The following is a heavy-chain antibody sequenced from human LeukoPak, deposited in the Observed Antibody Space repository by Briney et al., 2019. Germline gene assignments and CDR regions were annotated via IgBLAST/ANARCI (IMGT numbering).Heavy chain of an antibody. CDR1: GFTFNRYW. V-gene: IGHV3-7*01. CDR2: IKQDGSEK. Sequence: PGGSLRLSCAVSGFTFNRYWMSWVRQAPGKGLEWVANIKQDGSEKYYVDSVKGRFTISRDNAKNSLYLQMNSLRGEDTAVYYCARDDQWASDYWDQGTLVTVSS. J-gene: IGHJ4*02. CDR3: ARDDQWASDY. D-gene: IGHD1-26*01.